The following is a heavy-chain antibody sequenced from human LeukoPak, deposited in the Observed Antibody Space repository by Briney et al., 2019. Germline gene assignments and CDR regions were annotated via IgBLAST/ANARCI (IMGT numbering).Heavy chain of an antibody. D-gene: IGHD6-13*01. CDR3: ARRIAASDPARYYGMDV. V-gene: IGHV1-2*02. CDR2: INPNSGGT. CDR1: GYTFTGYY. Sequence: ASVKVSCKASGYTFTGYYMHWVRQAPGQGLEWMGWINPNSGGTNYAQMFQGRVTMTRDTSISTAYMELSGLRADDTAGYYCARRIAASDPARYYGMDVWGQGTTVTVSS. J-gene: IGHJ6*02.